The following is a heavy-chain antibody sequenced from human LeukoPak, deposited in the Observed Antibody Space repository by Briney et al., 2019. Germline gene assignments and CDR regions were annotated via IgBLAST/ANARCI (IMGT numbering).Heavy chain of an antibody. J-gene: IGHJ4*02. CDR3: VRDGGTTGYDLLDY. V-gene: IGHV3-7*01. CDR1: GFTFRSYW. CDR2: INNGGSAK. Sequence: GGSLRLSCAASGFTFRSYWMSWVRQAPGKGLEWMSYINNGGSAKYNVNSVKGRFTISRDNAKNSVYLQMNSLTAEDTAVYYCVRDGGTTGYDLLDYWGQGTLLTVSS. D-gene: IGHD5-12*01.